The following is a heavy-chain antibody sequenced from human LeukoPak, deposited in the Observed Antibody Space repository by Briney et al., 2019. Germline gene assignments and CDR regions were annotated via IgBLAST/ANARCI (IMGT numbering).Heavy chain of an antibody. CDR2: ISGSGGST. D-gene: IGHD6-19*01. Sequence: GGSLRPSCAASGFTFSSYAMSWVRQTPGKGLEWVSAISGSGGSTYYADSVKGRFTSSRDNSKNTLYLQMNSLRAEDTAVYYCAKIQDSSGWPDYWGQGTLVTVSS. CDR3: AKIQDSSGWPDY. V-gene: IGHV3-23*01. J-gene: IGHJ4*02. CDR1: GFTFSSYA.